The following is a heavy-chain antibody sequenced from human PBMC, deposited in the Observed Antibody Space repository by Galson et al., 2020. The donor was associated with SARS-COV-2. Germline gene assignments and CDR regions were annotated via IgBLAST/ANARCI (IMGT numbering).Heavy chain of an antibody. CDR1: GFTFTSYW. J-gene: IGHJ4*02. CDR2: IKQDGSTK. CDR3: ARDYPDY. V-gene: IGHV3-7*03. Sequence: GGSLRLSCAASGFTFTSYWMTWVRQAPGKGLEWVAHIKQDGSTKNYADSVKGRFTISRDNAKNSVYLQMNSLRAEDTAVYYCARDYPDYWGQGTLVTVSS.